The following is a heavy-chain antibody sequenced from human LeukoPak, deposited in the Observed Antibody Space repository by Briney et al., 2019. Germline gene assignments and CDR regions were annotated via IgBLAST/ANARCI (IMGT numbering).Heavy chain of an antibody. CDR1: GFTFSSYW. J-gene: IGHJ4*02. Sequence: PGGSLRLSCAASGFTFSSYWMSWVRQAPGKGLEWVANIKQDGSEKYYVDSVKGRFTISRDNDKNSLYLQMNSLRAEDTAVYYCARLQYSFLYGSGSYGVDYWGQGTLVTVSS. D-gene: IGHD3-10*01. CDR2: IKQDGSEK. V-gene: IGHV3-7*01. CDR3: ARLQYSFLYGSGSYGVDY.